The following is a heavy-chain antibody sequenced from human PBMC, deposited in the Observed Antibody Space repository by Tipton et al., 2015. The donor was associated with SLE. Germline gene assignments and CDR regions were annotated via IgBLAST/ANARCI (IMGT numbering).Heavy chain of an antibody. D-gene: IGHD2-8*01. CDR1: GGSFSGYY. V-gene: IGHV4-34*01. CDR3: ARGQGYASI. Sequence: TLSLTCAVYGGSFSGYYWSWIRQPPGKGLEWIGEINHSGSTNYNPPLKSRVTISVDTSKNQFSLKLSSVTAADTAVYYCARGQGYASIWGQGTMVTVSS. J-gene: IGHJ3*02. CDR2: INHSGST.